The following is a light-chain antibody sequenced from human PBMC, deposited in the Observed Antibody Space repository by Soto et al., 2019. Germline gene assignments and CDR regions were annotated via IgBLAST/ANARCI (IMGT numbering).Light chain of an antibody. CDR2: DAT. CDR3: QQYGSSPPYT. V-gene: IGKV3-20*01. J-gene: IGKJ2*01. Sequence: EIVLTQSPGTLSLSPGESATLSCRASQSVSSSYLAWYQQKPGQAPRLLIYDATSTATGIPDRFSGSGSGTDFTLTISRLEPEDFGVYYCQQYGSSPPYTFGQGTKLEIK. CDR1: QSVSSSY.